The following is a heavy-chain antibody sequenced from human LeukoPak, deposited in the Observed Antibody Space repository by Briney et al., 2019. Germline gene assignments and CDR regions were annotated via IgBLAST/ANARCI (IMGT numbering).Heavy chain of an antibody. CDR2: ISSSGGNT. J-gene: IGHJ4*02. Sequence: GGSLRLSCAASGFTFNTYAMHWVRQAPGKGLEFVSSISSSGGNTYYANSVMGRFTISRDDSKNTLYLQMGSLRPEDMAVYYCARASGRGLYYFDYWGQGTLVTVSS. CDR3: ARASGRGLYYFDY. CDR1: GFTFNTYA. D-gene: IGHD2-15*01. V-gene: IGHV3-64*01.